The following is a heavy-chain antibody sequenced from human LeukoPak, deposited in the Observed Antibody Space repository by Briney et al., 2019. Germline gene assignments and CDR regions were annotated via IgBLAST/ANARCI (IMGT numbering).Heavy chain of an antibody. D-gene: IGHD2-21*02. Sequence: GGSLRLSCAASGFTFSSYWMHWVRQTPGKGLXXXXXIDSDGSSTRYADSVKGRFTISRDNAKNTLYLQMNSLRVEDTAVYYCLRDRVAVTAADSFDYWGQGTLVTVSS. CDR1: GFTFSSYW. J-gene: IGHJ4*02. CDR3: LRDRVAVTAADSFDY. CDR2: IDSDGSST. V-gene: IGHV3-74*01.